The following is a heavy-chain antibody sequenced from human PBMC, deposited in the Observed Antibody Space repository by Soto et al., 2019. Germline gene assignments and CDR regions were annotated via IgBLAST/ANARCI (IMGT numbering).Heavy chain of an antibody. CDR2: IYSGGST. CDR1: GFTVSSNY. J-gene: IGHJ3*02. CDR3: ARDPIAAAAYDALDI. Sequence: GGSLRLSCAASGFTVSSNYMSWVRQAPGKGLEWVSVIYSGGSTYYAGSVKGRFTISRDNSKNTLYLQMNSLRAEDTAVYYCARDPIAAAAYDALDIWAQGTMVPVS. V-gene: IGHV3-53*01. D-gene: IGHD6-13*01.